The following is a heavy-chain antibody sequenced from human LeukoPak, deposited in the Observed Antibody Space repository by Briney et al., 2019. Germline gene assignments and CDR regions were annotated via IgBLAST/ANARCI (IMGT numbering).Heavy chain of an antibody. CDR1: GFTFGDYA. D-gene: IGHD5/OR15-5a*01. CDR2: IRSKAYGGTT. Sequence: GGSLRLSCTASGFTFGDYAMSWVRQAPGKGLEWVGFIRSKAYGGTTEYAASVKGRFTIPRDDSKSIAYLHMNSLKTEDTAVYYCTRDVWHFDYWGQGTLVTVSS. J-gene: IGHJ4*02. V-gene: IGHV3-49*04. CDR3: TRDVWHFDY.